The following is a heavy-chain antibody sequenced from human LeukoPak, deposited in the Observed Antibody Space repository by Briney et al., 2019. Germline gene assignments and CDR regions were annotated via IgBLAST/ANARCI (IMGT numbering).Heavy chain of an antibody. CDR1: GYTFTSYD. D-gene: IGHD3-10*01. CDR2: MNPNSGNP. V-gene: IGHV1-8*03. CDR3: ARGSLLWFGETIDY. Sequence: ASVKVSCKASGYTFTSYDINWVRQATGQGLEWMGWMNPNSGNPGYAQKFQGRVTITRNTSISTAYMELSSLRSEDTAVYYCARGSLLWFGETIDYWGQGTLVTVSS. J-gene: IGHJ4*02.